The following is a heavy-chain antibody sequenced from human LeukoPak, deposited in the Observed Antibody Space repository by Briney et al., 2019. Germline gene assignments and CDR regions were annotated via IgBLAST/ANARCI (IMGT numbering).Heavy chain of an antibody. Sequence: PGGSLRLSRVASRFTFTTYAMAWVRQAPGIKLECVAVITGGGTNTYHADSVKGRFTISRDNSKNTLSLQMNSLRVEDTAKYYCAKGTLESCSGSRCYPFDYWGQGTLVTVSS. V-gene: IGHV3-23*01. J-gene: IGHJ4*02. CDR3: AKGTLESCSGSRCYPFDY. D-gene: IGHD2-15*01. CDR1: RFTFTTYA. CDR2: ITGGGTNT.